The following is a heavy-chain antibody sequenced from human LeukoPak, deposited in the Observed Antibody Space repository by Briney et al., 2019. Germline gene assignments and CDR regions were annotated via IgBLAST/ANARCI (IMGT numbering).Heavy chain of an antibody. D-gene: IGHD2-15*01. J-gene: IGHJ3*02. CDR3: ARDLPLGPPLSQGYSEAFDI. CDR2: ISYDGSNK. Sequence: SGGSLRLSCAASGFTFSSYAMHWVRQAPGKGLEWVAVISYDGSNKYYADSVKGRFTISRDNSKNTLYLQMNSLRAEDTAVYYCARDLPLGPPLSQGYSEAFDIWGQGTMVTVSS. CDR1: GFTFSSYA. V-gene: IGHV3-30-3*01.